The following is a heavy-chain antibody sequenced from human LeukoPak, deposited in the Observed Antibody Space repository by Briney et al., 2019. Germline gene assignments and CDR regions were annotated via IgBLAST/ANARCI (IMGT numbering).Heavy chain of an antibody. J-gene: IGHJ5*02. D-gene: IGHD2-2*03. V-gene: IGHV4-34*01. Sequence: PSETLSLTCAVYGGSFSGYYWSWIRQPPGKGLEWIGDINHSGSTNYNPSLKSRVTISVDTSKNQFSLKLSSATAADTAVYYCARLDIVVVPAAILGWFDPWGQGTLVTVSS. CDR2: INHSGST. CDR3: ARLDIVVVPAAILGWFDP. CDR1: GGSFSGYY.